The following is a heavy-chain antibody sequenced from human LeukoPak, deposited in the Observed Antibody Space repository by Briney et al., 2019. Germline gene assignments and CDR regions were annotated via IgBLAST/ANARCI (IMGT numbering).Heavy chain of an antibody. CDR3: ARAGDYYYGMDV. CDR1: GGSLSSGCYY. Sequence: SETLSLTCTVSGGSLSSGCYYWSLIRPPPGEGLGWIGYIYYSGSTNYNPSLKSRVTISVDTSKNQFSLKLSSVTAADTAVYYCARAGDYYYGMDVWGQGTTVTVSS. J-gene: IGHJ6*02. CDR2: IYYSGST. V-gene: IGHV4-61*01.